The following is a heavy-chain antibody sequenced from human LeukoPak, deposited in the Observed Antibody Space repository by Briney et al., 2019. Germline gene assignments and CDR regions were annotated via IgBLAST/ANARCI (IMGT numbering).Heavy chain of an antibody. D-gene: IGHD3-22*01. CDR1: GYTFTGYY. CDR3: ARAWYYYDSSGRDWLLLRGLFDY. J-gene: IGHJ4*02. CDR2: INPNSGGT. Sequence: GASVKVSCKASGYTFTGYYMHWVRQAPGQGLEWMGWINPNSGGTNYEQKFQGRVTMTRDTSISTAYMALSRLRSGDTAVYYCARAWYYYDSSGRDWLLLRGLFDYWGQGTLVTVSS. V-gene: IGHV1-2*02.